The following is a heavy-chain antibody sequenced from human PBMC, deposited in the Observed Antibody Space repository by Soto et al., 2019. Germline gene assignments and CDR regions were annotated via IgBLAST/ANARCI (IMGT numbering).Heavy chain of an antibody. CDR1: GFTFSSYS. J-gene: IGHJ3*02. Sequence: PGGSLRLSCAASGFTFSSYSMNWVRQAPGKGLEWVSSISSSSSYIYYADSVKGRFTISRDNAKNSLYLQMNSLRAEDTAEYYCVRVGRFLGVFIREDVFVIWGKGTMVTVSS. CDR2: ISSSSSYI. D-gene: IGHD3-3*01. V-gene: IGHV3-21*01. CDR3: VRVGRFLGVFIREDVFVI.